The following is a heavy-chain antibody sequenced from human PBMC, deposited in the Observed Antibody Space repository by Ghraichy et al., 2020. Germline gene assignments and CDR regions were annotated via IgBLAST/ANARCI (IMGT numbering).Heavy chain of an antibody. CDR3: ARDVGGGSGPMDV. J-gene: IGHJ6*02. CDR1: GFTFTDYY. V-gene: IGHV3-11*06. CDR2: ISSSGSYT. Sequence: GGSLRLSCAASGFTFTDYYMSWIRQAPGKGLEWILYISSSGSYTTHADSVKGRFTISRDNARNSLYLQMHSLRAEDTAVYYCARDVGGGSGPMDVWDQGTTVTVSS. D-gene: IGHD3-16*01.